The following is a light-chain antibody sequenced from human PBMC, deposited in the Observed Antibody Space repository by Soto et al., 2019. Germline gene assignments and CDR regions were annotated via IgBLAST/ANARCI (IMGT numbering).Light chain of an antibody. J-gene: IGKJ3*01. CDR1: QSVSSN. CDR2: GAS. Sequence: EIVMTQSPATLSVSPEERATLSCRASQSVSSNLAWYQQKPGQAPRLLIYGASTRATGIPARFSGSESGTEFTLTISSLQSEDFAVYYCQQYNNWPTFGPGTKVDIK. CDR3: QQYNNWPT. V-gene: IGKV3-15*01.